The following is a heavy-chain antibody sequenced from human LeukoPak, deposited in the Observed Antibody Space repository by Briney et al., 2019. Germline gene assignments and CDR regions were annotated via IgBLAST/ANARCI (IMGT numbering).Heavy chain of an antibody. CDR3: ARGMGVARYYYYGMDV. D-gene: IGHD3-16*01. V-gene: IGHV1-46*01. CDR2: INPSGGST. CDR1: GYTFTSYY. Sequence: RASVKVSRKASGYTFTSYYMHWVRQAPGQGLEWMGLINPSGGSTGYAQKFQGRVTMTRDTSTSTVYMELSSLRSEDTAVYYCARGMGVARYYYYGMDVWGQGTTVTVSS. J-gene: IGHJ6*02.